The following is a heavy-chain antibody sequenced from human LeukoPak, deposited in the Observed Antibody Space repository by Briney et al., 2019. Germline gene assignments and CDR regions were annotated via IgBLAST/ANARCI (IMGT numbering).Heavy chain of an antibody. CDR2: IYYSGST. D-gene: IGHD4-17*01. Sequence: PSETLSLTCTVSGGSISSGGYYWSRIRQHPGKGLEWIGYIYYSGSTYYNPSLKSRVTISVDTSKNQFSLKLSSVTAADTAVYYCAIIFRDYGEINWGQGTLVTVSS. CDR3: AIIFRDYGEIN. CDR1: GGSISSGGYY. V-gene: IGHV4-31*03. J-gene: IGHJ4*02.